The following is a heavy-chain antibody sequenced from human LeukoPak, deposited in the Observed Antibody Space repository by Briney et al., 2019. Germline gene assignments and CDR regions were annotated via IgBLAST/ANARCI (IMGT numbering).Heavy chain of an antibody. CDR1: GYTFTGYY. Sequence: ASVKVSCKASGYTFTGYYMHWVRQAPGQGLEWMGRINPNSGGTNYAQKFQGRVTMTRDTSISTAYMELSRLRSDDTAVYYCARESYYYDSSGYPGFDYWGQGTLVTVSS. J-gene: IGHJ4*02. D-gene: IGHD3-22*01. CDR2: INPNSGGT. CDR3: ARESYYYDSSGYPGFDY. V-gene: IGHV1-2*06.